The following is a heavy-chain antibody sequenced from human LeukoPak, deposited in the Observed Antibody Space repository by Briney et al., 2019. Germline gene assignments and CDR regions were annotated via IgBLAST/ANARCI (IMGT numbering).Heavy chain of an antibody. J-gene: IGHJ4*02. V-gene: IGHV3-21*01. CDR1: GFTFSSYS. CDR3: ARDRGRYSYGLDY. CDR2: ISSSSSYI. D-gene: IGHD5-18*01. Sequence: PGGSLRLSCAASGFTFSSYSMNWVRQAPGKGLEWVSSISSSSSYIYYADSVKGRFTISRDNAKNSLYLQMNSLRAEDTAVYYCARDRGRYSYGLDYWGQGTLVTVSS.